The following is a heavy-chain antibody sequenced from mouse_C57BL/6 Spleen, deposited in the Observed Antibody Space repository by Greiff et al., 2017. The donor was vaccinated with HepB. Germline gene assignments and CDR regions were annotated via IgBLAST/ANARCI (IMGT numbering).Heavy chain of an antibody. CDR1: GYTFTSYW. Sequence: QVQLKQPGAELVKPGASVKLSCKASGYTFTSYWMHWVKQRPGRGLEWIGRIDPNSGGTKYNEKFKSKATLTVDKPSSTAYMQLSSLTSEDSAVYYCARGWLLRGYAMDYWGQGTSVTVSS. CDR2: IDPNSGGT. J-gene: IGHJ4*01. CDR3: ARGWLLRGYAMDY. D-gene: IGHD2-3*01. V-gene: IGHV1-72*01.